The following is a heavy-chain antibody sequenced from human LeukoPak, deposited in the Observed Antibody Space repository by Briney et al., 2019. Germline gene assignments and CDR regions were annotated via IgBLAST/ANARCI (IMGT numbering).Heavy chain of an antibody. D-gene: IGHD6-19*01. CDR3: ARHGAVAGDFDY. V-gene: IGHV4-39*01. Sequence: PSETLSLTCPVSGCSISCSSYYWGWIRQPPGKGLEWIGSIYYSGSTYYNPSLKSRVTISVDTSKNQFSLKLSSVTAADTAVYYCARHGAVAGDFDYWGQGTLVTVSS. J-gene: IGHJ4*02. CDR2: IYYSGST. CDR1: GCSISCSSYY.